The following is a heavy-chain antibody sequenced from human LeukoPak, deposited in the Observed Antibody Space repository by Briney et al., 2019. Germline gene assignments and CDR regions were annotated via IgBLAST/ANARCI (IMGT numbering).Heavy chain of an antibody. CDR2: ISAYNGNT. CDR1: GYTFTSYG. V-gene: IGHV1-18*01. D-gene: IGHD5-18*01. Sequence: ASVKVSCKASGYTFTSYGISWVRQAPGQGLEWMGWISAYNGNTNYAQKLQGRVTMTTDTSTSTAYMELRSLRSDDTAVYYCARSDTAMATYYYYYYMDVWGKGTTVTVSS. CDR3: ARSDTAMATYYYYYYMDV. J-gene: IGHJ6*03.